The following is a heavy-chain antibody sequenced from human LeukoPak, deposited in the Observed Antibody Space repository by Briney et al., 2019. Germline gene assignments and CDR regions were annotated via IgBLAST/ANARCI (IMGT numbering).Heavy chain of an antibody. J-gene: IGHJ4*02. Sequence: GGSLRLSCAASGLTFSSYEMNWVRQAPGKGLEWVSYISSSGSTIYYADSVKGRFTISRDNAKNSLYLQINSLRAEDTAVYYCARDSFETDIDCWGQGTLVTVSS. CDR3: ARDSFETDIDC. CDR1: GLTFSSYE. CDR2: ISSSGSTI. V-gene: IGHV3-48*03. D-gene: IGHD1-14*01.